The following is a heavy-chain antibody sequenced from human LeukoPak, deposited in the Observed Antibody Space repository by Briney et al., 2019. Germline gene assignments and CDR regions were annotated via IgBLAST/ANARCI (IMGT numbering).Heavy chain of an antibody. V-gene: IGHV3-11*01. J-gene: IGHJ4*02. CDR2: ISSSGTVI. D-gene: IGHD3-10*01. CDR3: ARDYNC. CDR1: GFTFTDDY. Sequence: GGSLRLSCAASGFTFTDDYMSWIRQAPGKGLEWVSYISSSGTVIYYGDSVKGRFTISRDNAKKSLYLQMNGLRAEDTAVYYCARDYNCWGQGTLVTVSS.